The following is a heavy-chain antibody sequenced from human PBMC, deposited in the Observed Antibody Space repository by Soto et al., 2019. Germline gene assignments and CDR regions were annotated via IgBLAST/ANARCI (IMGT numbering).Heavy chain of an antibody. CDR1: GGSFSGYY. CDR3: ASENYDILTGPPWVWYVEL. D-gene: IGHD3-9*01. CDR2: IIDRGSI. J-gene: IGHJ2*01. V-gene: IGHV4-34*12. Sequence: QVQLQQWGAGPMRPLETLSLPCGVSGGSFSGYYCAWIRQSPGKGLEWSGEIIDRGSINYNPSPSSRVSISVDTSKNSGSRNLSSLTAASTAVYDFASENYDILTGPPWVWYVELWGRSTRVTVSS.